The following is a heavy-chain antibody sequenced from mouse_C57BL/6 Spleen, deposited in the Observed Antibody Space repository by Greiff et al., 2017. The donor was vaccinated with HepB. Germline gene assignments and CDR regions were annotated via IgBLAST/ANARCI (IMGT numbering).Heavy chain of an antibody. J-gene: IGHJ2*01. Sequence: EVQLQQSVAELVRPGASVKLSCTASGFNIKNTYMHWVKQRPEQGLEWIGRIDPANGNTKYAPKFQGKAPITADTSSSTAYLQLSSLTSEDTAIYYCARSNSGTGDSFDYWGQGTTLTVSS. CDR1: GFNIKNTY. V-gene: IGHV14-3*01. CDR3: ARSNSGTGDSFDY. CDR2: IDPANGNT. D-gene: IGHD4-1*01.